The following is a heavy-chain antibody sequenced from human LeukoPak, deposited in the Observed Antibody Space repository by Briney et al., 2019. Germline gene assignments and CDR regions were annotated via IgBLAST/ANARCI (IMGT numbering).Heavy chain of an antibody. CDR1: GFTFTSYA. CDR3: AKDPTGESDYFDY. V-gene: IGHV3-23*01. D-gene: IGHD3-10*01. Sequence: GGSLRLSCAASGFTFTSYAMYWVRQAPGKGLEWVSGIFGSGGNPHYADSVQGRFTISRDNYQNTVYLQMNSLRAEDTAVYYCAKDPTGESDYFDYWGQGTLVTVSS. CDR2: IFGSGGNP. J-gene: IGHJ4*02.